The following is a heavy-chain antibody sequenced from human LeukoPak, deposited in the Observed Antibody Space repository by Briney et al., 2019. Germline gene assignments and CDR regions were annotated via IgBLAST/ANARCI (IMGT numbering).Heavy chain of an antibody. CDR3: ARAPQDIVVVPAPFAEYFQH. J-gene: IGHJ1*01. CDR2: IIPIFGTA. CDR1: GGTFSSYA. D-gene: IGHD2-2*01. Sequence: SVKVSCKASGGTFSSYAISWVRQAPGQGLEWMGGIIPIFGTANYAQKFQGRVMITADESTSTAYMELSSLRPEDTAVYYCARAPQDIVVVPAPFAEYFQHWGQAPWSPSPQ. V-gene: IGHV1-69*13.